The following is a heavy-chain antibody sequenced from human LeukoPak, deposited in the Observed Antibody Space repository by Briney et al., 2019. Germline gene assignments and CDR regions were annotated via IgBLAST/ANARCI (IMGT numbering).Heavy chain of an antibody. CDR2: ISGDGSYK. Sequence: GGSLRLSCSASGLILTTYLMHWVRQSPGRGLEWVSFISGDGSYKSYAVSVRGRFTISRGTNSLFLQMDSLRADDTAVYYCVRDRGDYGENDGSFQHWGQGTLVTVSS. CDR3: VRDRGDYGENDGSFQH. D-gene: IGHD4-17*01. V-gene: IGHV3-21*01. CDR1: GLILTTYL. J-gene: IGHJ1*01.